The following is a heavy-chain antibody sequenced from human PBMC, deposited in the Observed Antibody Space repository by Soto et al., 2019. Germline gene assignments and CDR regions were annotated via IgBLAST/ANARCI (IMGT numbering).Heavy chain of an antibody. V-gene: IGHV1-2*02. Sequence: ASVKVSCKASGYTFTGYYMHWVRQAPGQGLEWLGWINPNSGVTNYAQRFQGRVTMTMDTSISTAYMELTSLRYDDKAVFYCARALNSGLGNFDLWGQGPLVTVSS. CDR3: ARALNSGLGNFDL. J-gene: IGHJ4*02. D-gene: IGHD6-19*01. CDR1: GYTFTGYY. CDR2: INPNSGVT.